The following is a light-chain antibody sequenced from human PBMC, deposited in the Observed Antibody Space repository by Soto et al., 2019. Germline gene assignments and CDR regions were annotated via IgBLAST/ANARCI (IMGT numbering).Light chain of an antibody. V-gene: IGKV3-15*01. CDR1: QSVSIN. J-gene: IGKJ2*01. Sequence: TVLTQSPATLSVSPGERASLSCRASQSVSINLAWYQQKPGQAPRLLIYDAFIRATGVPARFSGSGSGTDFTLTISSLQSEDFALYYCLQYINWPYTFGQGTKVDIK. CDR2: DAF. CDR3: LQYINWPYT.